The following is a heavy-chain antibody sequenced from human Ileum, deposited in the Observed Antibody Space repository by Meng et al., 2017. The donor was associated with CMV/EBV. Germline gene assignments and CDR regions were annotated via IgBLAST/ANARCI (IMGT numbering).Heavy chain of an antibody. CDR1: GFTFTNYG. Sequence: GGSLRLSCEASGFTFTNYGMHWVRQAPGKGLEWVAFIRYDGSYKNYVDSVTGRFTISRDNSRNTLYLQMNNLRPEDTAVYYCAKSQDYWGQGTLVTVSS. V-gene: IGHV3-30*02. CDR3: AKSQDY. J-gene: IGHJ4*02. CDR2: IRYDGSYK.